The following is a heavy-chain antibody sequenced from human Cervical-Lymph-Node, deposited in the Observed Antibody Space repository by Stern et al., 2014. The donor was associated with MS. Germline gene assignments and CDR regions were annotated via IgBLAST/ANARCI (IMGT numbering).Heavy chain of an antibody. CDR2: INTKSTYI. CDR1: GFTFSSYT. Sequence: EDQLVESGGGLVKSGGSLRLSCAASGFTFSSYTMNWVRQAPGKGLEWVSSINTKSTYIYYADSVKGRFTVSRDNAKNSLYLQMSSLRGDDTAVYYCANGSPLHYWGQGTLVTVSS. V-gene: IGHV3-21*01. D-gene: IGHD1-26*01. J-gene: IGHJ4*02. CDR3: ANGSPLHY.